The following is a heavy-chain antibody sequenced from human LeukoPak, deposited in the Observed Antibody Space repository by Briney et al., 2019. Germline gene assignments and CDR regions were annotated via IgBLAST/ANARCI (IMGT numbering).Heavy chain of an antibody. D-gene: IGHD3-3*01. V-gene: IGHV5-51*01. J-gene: IGHJ3*02. CDR3: ARRPSYDFWSGYYGVDGLDI. CDR1: GYSFTSYW. Sequence: GESLKISCKGSGYSFTSYWIGWVRQMPGKGLEWMGIIYPGDSDTRYSPSFQGQVTISADKSISTAYLQWNSLRASDTAMYYCARRPSYDFWSGYYGVDGLDIWGQGTMVTVSS. CDR2: IYPGDSDT.